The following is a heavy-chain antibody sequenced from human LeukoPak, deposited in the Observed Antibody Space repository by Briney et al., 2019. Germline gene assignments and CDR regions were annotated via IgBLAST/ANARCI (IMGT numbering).Heavy chain of an antibody. CDR2: IYPGDSDT. Sequence: GESLKISCKGSGYSFSNYWIGWVRQMPGKGLEWVGTIYPGDSDTRYSPSFQGQVTISADKSISTTYLQWSSLKASDTAMCYCARNIDSTTWRPGWFDPWGQGTLVTVSS. J-gene: IGHJ5*02. V-gene: IGHV5-51*01. CDR3: ARNIDSTTWRPGWFDP. D-gene: IGHD6-13*01. CDR1: GYSFSNYW.